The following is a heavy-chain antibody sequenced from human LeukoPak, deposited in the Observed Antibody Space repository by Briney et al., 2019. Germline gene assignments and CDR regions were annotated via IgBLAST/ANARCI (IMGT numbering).Heavy chain of an antibody. Sequence: PSETLSLTCTVSGGSISSSSYYWGWIRQPPGKGLEWIGSIYYSGSTYYNPSLKSRVTISVDTSKNQFSLKLSSVTAADTAVYYCARVSRVRQQWLVRRYYYYYMDVWGKGTTVTISS. CDR2: IYYSGST. D-gene: IGHD6-19*01. J-gene: IGHJ6*03. CDR3: ARVSRVRQQWLVRRYYYYYMDV. CDR1: GGSISSSSYY. V-gene: IGHV4-39*07.